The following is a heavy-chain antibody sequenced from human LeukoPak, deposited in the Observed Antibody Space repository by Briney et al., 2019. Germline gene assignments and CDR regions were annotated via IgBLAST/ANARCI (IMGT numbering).Heavy chain of an antibody. Sequence: TGGSLRLSCAASGFTFSGYSMNWVRQAPEKGLEWVTYISYGSATIYYADSVKGRFTISRDNAKNSLYLQMNNLRDEDTAVYYCASPTAGTYYFDSWGQGTLVTVSS. CDR1: GFTFSGYS. CDR3: ASPTAGTYYFDS. D-gene: IGHD1-1*01. J-gene: IGHJ4*02. CDR2: ISYGSATI. V-gene: IGHV3-48*02.